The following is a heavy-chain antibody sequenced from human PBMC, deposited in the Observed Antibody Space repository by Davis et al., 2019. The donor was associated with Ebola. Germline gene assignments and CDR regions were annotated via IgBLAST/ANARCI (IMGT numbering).Heavy chain of an antibody. D-gene: IGHD1-1*01. J-gene: IGHJ2*01. CDR2: ISYDGSNK. CDR1: GFTFSSYG. Sequence: PGGSLRLSCAASGFTFSSYGMHWVRQAPGKGLEWVAVISYDGSNKYYADSVKGRFTISRDNSKNTLYLQMNSLRAEDTAVYYCARPAGRTGTESYWYFDLWGRGTLVTVSS. V-gene: IGHV3-30*03. CDR3: ARPAGRTGTESYWYFDL.